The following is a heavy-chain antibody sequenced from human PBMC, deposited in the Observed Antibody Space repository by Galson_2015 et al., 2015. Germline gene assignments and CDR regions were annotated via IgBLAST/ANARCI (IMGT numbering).Heavy chain of an antibody. J-gene: IGHJ3*02. Sequence: WFDGSKKYYADSVKGRFTISRDNSKNTLYLQINSLRAEDTAVYYCAREEAYRAFDIWGQGTMVTVSS. V-gene: IGHV3-33*01. D-gene: IGHD2-21*01. CDR2: WFDGSKK. CDR3: AREEAYRAFDI.